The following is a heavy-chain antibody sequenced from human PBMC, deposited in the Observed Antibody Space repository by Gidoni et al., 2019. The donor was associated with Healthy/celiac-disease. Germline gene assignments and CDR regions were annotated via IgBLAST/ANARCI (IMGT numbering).Heavy chain of an antibody. CDR1: GFTFSSYA. Sequence: EVQLLEYGGGLVQPGGSLRLSCAASGFTFSSYAMSWVRQAPGKGLEWVSAIIGSGGSTYYADSVKGRFTISRDNSKNTLYLQMNSLRAEDTAVYYCPLVYGSGSYWGQGTLVTVSS. J-gene: IGHJ4*02. CDR2: IIGSGGST. D-gene: IGHD3-10*01. V-gene: IGHV3-23*01. CDR3: PLVYGSGSY.